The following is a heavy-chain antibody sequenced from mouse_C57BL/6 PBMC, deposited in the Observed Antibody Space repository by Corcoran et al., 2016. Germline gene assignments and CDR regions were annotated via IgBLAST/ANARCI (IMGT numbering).Heavy chain of an antibody. CDR1: GYTFTDYY. D-gene: IGHD4-1*01. V-gene: IGHV1-26*01. J-gene: IGHJ3*01. CDR3: AREELGREFAY. Sequence: EVQLQQSGPELVKPGASVKISCKASGYTFTDYYMNWVKQSHGKSLEWIGDINPNNGGTSYNQKFKGKATLTVDKSSSTAYMELRSLTSEDSAVYYCAREELGREFAYWGQGTLVTVSA. CDR2: INPNNGGT.